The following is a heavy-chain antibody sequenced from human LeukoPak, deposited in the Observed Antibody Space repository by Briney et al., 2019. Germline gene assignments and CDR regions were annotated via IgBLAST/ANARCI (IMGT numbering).Heavy chain of an antibody. J-gene: IGHJ5*02. V-gene: IGHV4-39*07. D-gene: IGHD1-26*01. CDR2: IYYSGST. CDR3: ARGGNYWPQWWFDP. CDR1: GGSISSSSYY. Sequence: SETLSLTCTVSGGSISSSSYYWGWIRQPPGKGLEWIGSIYYSGSTYYNPSLKSRVTMSLDASKNQFSLELNSVTPADTAVYYCARGGNYWPQWWFDPWGRGALVSVSS.